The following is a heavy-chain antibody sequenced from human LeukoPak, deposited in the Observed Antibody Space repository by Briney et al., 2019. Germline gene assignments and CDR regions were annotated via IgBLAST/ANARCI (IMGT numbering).Heavy chain of an antibody. D-gene: IGHD3-10*01. J-gene: IGHJ4*02. V-gene: IGHV3-30*04. CDR3: ARDLLDTYYYGSGSYEGPDY. CDR1: GFIFGDYA. Sequence: GGSLRLSCTASGFIFGDYAMSWVRQAPGKGLEWVAVISYDGSKKYYADSVKGRFTISRDNSKNTLYLQMNSLRAEDTAVYYCARDLLDTYYYGSGSYEGPDYWGQGTLVTVSS. CDR2: ISYDGSKK.